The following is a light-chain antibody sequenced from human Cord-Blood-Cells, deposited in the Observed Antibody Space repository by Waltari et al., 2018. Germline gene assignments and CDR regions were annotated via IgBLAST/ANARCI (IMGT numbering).Light chain of an antibody. Sequence: SYELTQPPSVSVSPGQTARITCSGDALPKQYAYWYQQKPGQAPVLVICKDSERPSGIPERCAGSSSGTTVTLTISGVQAEDEAEYYCQSADSSGTYGVFGGGTKLTVL. CDR3: QSADSSGTYGV. CDR1: ALPKQY. J-gene: IGLJ3*02. V-gene: IGLV3-25*03. CDR2: KDS.